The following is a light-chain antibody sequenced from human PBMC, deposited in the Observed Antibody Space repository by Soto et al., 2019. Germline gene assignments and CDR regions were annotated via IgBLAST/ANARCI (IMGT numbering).Light chain of an antibody. CDR3: QQYDRYCT. Sequence: DIKMNQSPSTLSASVGDRVTITCRASQSIRSWLAWYQQKPGKAPRLLIYKASSLESGVPSRFSGSGSGTEFTLTISCLQPDDSATYYCQQYDRYCTFGGGSKV. V-gene: IGKV1-5*03. J-gene: IGKJ4*01. CDR2: KAS. CDR1: QSIRSW.